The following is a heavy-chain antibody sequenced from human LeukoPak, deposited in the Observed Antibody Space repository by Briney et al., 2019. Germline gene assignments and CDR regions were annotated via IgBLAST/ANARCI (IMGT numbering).Heavy chain of an antibody. CDR2: IYSGGST. J-gene: IGHJ4*02. D-gene: IGHD2-2*01. Sequence: GGSLRLSCAASGFTVSSNYMSWVRQAPGKGLEWVSVIYSGGSTYYADSVKGRFTISRDNSKNTLYLQMNSLRAEDTAVYYCARDRAGLYYFDYWGQGTLSPSPQ. CDR1: GFTVSSNY. CDR3: ARDRAGLYYFDY. V-gene: IGHV3-53*01.